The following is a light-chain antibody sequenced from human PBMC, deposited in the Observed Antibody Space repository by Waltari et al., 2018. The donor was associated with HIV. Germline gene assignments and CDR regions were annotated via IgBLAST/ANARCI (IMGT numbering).Light chain of an antibody. J-gene: IGLJ2*01. CDR3: QVWDSSSDHVV. CDR2: DDS. CDR1: NTGSKS. V-gene: IGLV3-21*04. Sequence: SYVLTQPPSVSVAPGKTARITCGGHNTGSKSLHWYHRKPGQAPVLVIYDDSDPPSGIPERCAGSNSGNTATLTISRVEAGDEADYYCQVWDSSSDHVVFGGGTKLTVL.